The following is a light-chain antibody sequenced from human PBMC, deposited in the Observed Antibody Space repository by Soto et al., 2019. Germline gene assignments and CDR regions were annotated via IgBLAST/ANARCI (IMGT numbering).Light chain of an antibody. CDR3: QQYESSPTT. CDR2: GAS. Sequence: EIVLTQSPGTLSLSPGERATLSCRASQSVSSTYLDWYQQKPGQAPRLLIYGASSRATGIPDRFSGSGSGTDFTLTISRLEPEDFAVYYCQQYESSPTTFGGGTKVEIK. CDR1: QSVSSTY. V-gene: IGKV3-20*01. J-gene: IGKJ4*01.